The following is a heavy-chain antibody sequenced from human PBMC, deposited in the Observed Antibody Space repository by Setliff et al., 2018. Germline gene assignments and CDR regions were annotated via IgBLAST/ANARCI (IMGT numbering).Heavy chain of an antibody. D-gene: IGHD3-16*01. CDR2: IYYTGST. J-gene: IGHJ3*02. V-gene: IGHV4-59*01. Sequence: SETLSLTCSVSGMSITSYYWSWIRQSPGRGLEWIGYIYYTGSTTYSPSLKSRVTISPDTSKNQFHLTVKSVTEADTAVYYCARPHGGDYAFDIWGQGRMVTVSS. CDR3: ARPHGGDYAFDI. CDR1: GMSITSYY.